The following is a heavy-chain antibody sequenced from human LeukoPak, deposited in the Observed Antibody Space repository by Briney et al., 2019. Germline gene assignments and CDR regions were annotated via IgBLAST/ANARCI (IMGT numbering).Heavy chain of an antibody. J-gene: IGHJ3*01. Sequence: SETLSLTCTVSGGSIGGSYWSWIRQPAGKGLEWIGRVSASGSTNYNPSLKHRVTMSLDTSKNQFSLNLTSVTAADTAVYSCARIRDNSGYYLGAFDVWGQGTVVTVSS. D-gene: IGHD5-12*01. CDR2: VSASGST. CDR3: ARIRDNSGYYLGAFDV. CDR1: GGSIGGSY. V-gene: IGHV4-4*07.